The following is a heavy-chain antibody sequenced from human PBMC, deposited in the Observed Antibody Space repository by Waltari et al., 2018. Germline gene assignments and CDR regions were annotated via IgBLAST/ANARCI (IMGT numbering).Heavy chain of an antibody. Sequence: EVQLVESGGGLVQPGGSLRLSCAASGFTLSNYWMSWVRQAPRKGPEWVANVMTDGRDEYYVDSVRGRFTISRDNAKNSLYLQMNSLRPEDTAVYYCVRDQWFAFDIWGQGTMVTVSS. J-gene: IGHJ3*02. CDR2: VMTDGRDE. D-gene: IGHD3-22*01. CDR1: GFTLSNYW. CDR3: VRDQWFAFDI. V-gene: IGHV3-7*01.